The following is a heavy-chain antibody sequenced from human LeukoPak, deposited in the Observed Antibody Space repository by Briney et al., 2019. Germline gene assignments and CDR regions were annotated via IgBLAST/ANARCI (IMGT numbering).Heavy chain of an antibody. CDR2: ISAYNGNT. V-gene: IGHV1-18*01. Sequence: ASVKVSCKASGYTFTSYGISWVRQAPGQGLEWMGWISAYNGNTNYAQKLQGRVTMTTDTSTSTAYMELRSLGSDDTAVYYCARDRCSSTSCYYYMDVWGKGTTVTVSS. CDR1: GYTFTSYG. D-gene: IGHD2-2*01. CDR3: ARDRCSSTSCYYYMDV. J-gene: IGHJ6*03.